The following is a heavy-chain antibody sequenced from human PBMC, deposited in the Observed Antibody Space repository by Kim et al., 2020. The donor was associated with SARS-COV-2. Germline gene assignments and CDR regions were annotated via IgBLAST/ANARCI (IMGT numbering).Heavy chain of an antibody. V-gene: IGHV5-51*01. CDR3: ARQREEMVDWFDP. D-gene: IGHD2-15*01. CDR2: IYPGDSDT. CDR1: GYSFTSYW. J-gene: IGHJ5*02. Sequence: GESLKISCKGSGYSFTSYWIGWVRQMPGKGLEWMGIIYPGDSDTRYSPSFQGQVTISADKSISTAYLQWNSLKASDTAMYYCARQREEMVDWFDPWGQGTLVTVSS.